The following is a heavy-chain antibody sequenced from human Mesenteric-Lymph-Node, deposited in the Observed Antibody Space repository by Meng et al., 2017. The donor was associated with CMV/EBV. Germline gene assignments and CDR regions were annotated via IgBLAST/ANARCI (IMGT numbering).Heavy chain of an antibody. CDR3: ARGSSYDILTGYFDY. J-gene: IGHJ4*02. CDR1: GGSFSGYY. V-gene: IGHV4-34*01. D-gene: IGHD3-9*01. CDR2: INHSGST. Sequence: QVQLHQWGAGPLKPSETRSVTCAVYGGSFSGYYWNWIRQSPEKGLEWIGEINHSGSTTYNPSFTSRIIISVDTSTNQISLNMSSVTAADTAVYYCARGSSYDILTGYFDYWGQGALVTVSS.